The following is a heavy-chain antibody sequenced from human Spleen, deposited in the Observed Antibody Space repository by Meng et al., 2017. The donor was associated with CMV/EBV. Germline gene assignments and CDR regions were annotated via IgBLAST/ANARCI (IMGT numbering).Heavy chain of an antibody. J-gene: IGHJ4*02. Sequence: GESLKISCAASGFTISTYALHWVRQAPGKGLEWVALISYDGSNKIYADSVKGRFTISRDNSKNTLYLQMNSLRAEDTAIYYCARDVYQYYDFWSGVASRGPLDYWGQGTLVTVSS. CDR2: ISYDGSNK. V-gene: IGHV3-30*04. CDR1: GFTISTYA. D-gene: IGHD3-3*01. CDR3: ARDVYQYYDFWSGVASRGPLDY.